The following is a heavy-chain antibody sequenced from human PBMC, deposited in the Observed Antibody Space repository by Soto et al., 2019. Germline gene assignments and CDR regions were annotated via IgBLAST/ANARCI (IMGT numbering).Heavy chain of an antibody. Sequence: EVQLLESGGALVQPGGSLRLFCAASGFTFSNYGMTWVRLAPGKGLEWVSTVTVDGATYFGNTVKGRFTMSSDISKSTVYLQMDSLRAEDTAIYYCARTDRYNSRSTGWANRFDSWGQGTLVTVSS. J-gene: IGHJ4*02. V-gene: IGHV3-23*01. CDR3: ARTDRYNSRSTGWANRFDS. CDR2: VTVDGAT. CDR1: GFTFSNYG. D-gene: IGHD1-20*01.